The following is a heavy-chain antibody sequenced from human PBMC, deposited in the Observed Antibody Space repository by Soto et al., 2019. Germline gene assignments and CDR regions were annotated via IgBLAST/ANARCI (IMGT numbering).Heavy chain of an antibody. J-gene: IGHJ6*02. D-gene: IGHD3-3*01. V-gene: IGHV1-18*01. CDR1: GYTFTSYG. Sequence: GASVKVSCKASGYTFTSYGISWVRQAPGQGLEWMGWISAYNGNTNYAQKLQGRVTITRDTSASTAYMELSSLRSEDTAVYYCARGGAIFGVVNDVYYYYYGMDVWGQGTTVTVSS. CDR2: ISAYNGNT. CDR3: ARGGAIFGVVNDVYYYYYGMDV.